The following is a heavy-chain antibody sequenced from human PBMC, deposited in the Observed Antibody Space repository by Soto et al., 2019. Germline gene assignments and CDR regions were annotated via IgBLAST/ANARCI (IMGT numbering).Heavy chain of an antibody. CDR2: ISYDGSNK. J-gene: IGHJ4*02. D-gene: IGHD3-3*01. CDR3: AKGAQVLRFLEWLKDY. V-gene: IGHV3-30*18. Sequence: GGSLRLSCAASGFTFSSYGMHWVRQAPGKGLEWVAVISYDGSNKYYADSVKGRFTISRDNSKNTLYLQMNSLRAEDTAVYYCAKGAQVLRFLEWLKDYWGQGTLVTVSS. CDR1: GFTFSSYG.